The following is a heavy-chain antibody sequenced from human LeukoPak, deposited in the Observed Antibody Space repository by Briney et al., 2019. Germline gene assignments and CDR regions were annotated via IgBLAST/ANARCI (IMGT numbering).Heavy chain of an antibody. J-gene: IGHJ6*02. D-gene: IGHD3-3*01. CDR1: GYTFTSYY. Sequence: ASVKVSCKASGYTFTSYYMHWVRQAPGQGLEWMGIINPSGGSTSYAQKFQGRVTMTRDTSTSTVYMELSSPRSEDTAVYYCATLYDFPYGMDVWGQGTTVTVSS. CDR3: ATLYDFPYGMDV. CDR2: INPSGGST. V-gene: IGHV1-46*01.